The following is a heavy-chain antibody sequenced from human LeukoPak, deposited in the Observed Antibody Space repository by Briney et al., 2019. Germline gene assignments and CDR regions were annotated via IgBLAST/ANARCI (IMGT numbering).Heavy chain of an antibody. V-gene: IGHV3-7*01. CDR3: ARDSFETDIDY. CDR2: IKEDGSEK. Sequence: GGSLRLSCAASGFLFSRYWMSWVRAAPGKGREWVANIKEDGSEKYYVESMKGRFTISRDNVKNSLYLQINSLRAEDTAVYYCARDSFETDIDYWGPGTLVTVSS. J-gene: IGHJ4*02. CDR1: GFLFSRYW. D-gene: IGHD1-14*01.